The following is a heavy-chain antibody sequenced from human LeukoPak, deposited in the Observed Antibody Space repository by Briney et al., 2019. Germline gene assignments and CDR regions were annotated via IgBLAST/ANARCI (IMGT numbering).Heavy chain of an antibody. CDR2: IYTSGST. J-gene: IGHJ5*02. D-gene: IGHD6-6*01. CDR1: GGSIDITNY. CDR3: ARQKSILFDP. Sequence: SGTLSLTCGVSGGSIDITNYWSWIRQPAGKGLEWIGRIYTSGSTNYNPSLKSRVTMSVDTSKNQFSLKLSSVTAADTAVYYCARQKSILFDPWGQGTLVTVSS. V-gene: IGHV4-4*07.